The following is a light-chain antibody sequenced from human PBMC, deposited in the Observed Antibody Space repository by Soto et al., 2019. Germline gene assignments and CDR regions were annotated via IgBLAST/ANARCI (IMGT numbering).Light chain of an antibody. CDR1: SGHSSYA. Sequence: QLVLTQSPSASASLGASVNLTCTLSSGHSSYAIAWHQQQPEKGPRYLMKLSSDGSHSKGDGIPDRFSGSSSGAERYLTSSSLQSEDEADYYCQTWDTGARVVFGGGTQLTVL. CDR3: QTWDTGARVV. J-gene: IGLJ2*01. CDR2: LSSDGSH. V-gene: IGLV4-69*01.